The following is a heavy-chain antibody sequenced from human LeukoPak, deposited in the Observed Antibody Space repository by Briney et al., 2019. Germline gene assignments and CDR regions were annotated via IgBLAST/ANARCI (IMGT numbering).Heavy chain of an antibody. CDR1: GFTFSSYV. CDR2: ISADGGST. Sequence: GGSLRLSCAASGFTFSSYVMNWVRQAPGKGLEWVSTISADGGSTFYKDSVKGRFTISRDNSKKTLYLQMNTLRAEDTAVYYCATDNWGQGTLVTVSS. V-gene: IGHV3-23*01. CDR3: ATDN. J-gene: IGHJ4*02.